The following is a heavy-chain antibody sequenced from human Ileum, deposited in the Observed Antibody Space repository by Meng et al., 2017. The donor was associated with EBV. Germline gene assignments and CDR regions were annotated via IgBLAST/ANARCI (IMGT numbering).Heavy chain of an antibody. D-gene: IGHD3-22*01. CDR1: GWIFGGYN. CDR2: RNYNGGA. V-gene: IGHV4-34*01. Sequence: QLTLQVCGLCLCKSYAHLSLACAVFGWIFGGYNWDWIRHRPGKGLGWDGERNYNGGANSNPSPKIRITITVEASKNKFSLKLTSGPAADTAVYDYARAARGSGSHPGFGYWGQGTLVTVSS. J-gene: IGHJ4*02. CDR3: ARAARGSGSHPGFGY.